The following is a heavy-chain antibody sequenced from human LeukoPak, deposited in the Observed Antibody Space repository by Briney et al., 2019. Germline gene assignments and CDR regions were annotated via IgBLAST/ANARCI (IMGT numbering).Heavy chain of an antibody. V-gene: IGHV1-69*05. CDR1: GGTFSSYA. J-gene: IGHJ5*02. D-gene: IGHD2-2*02. CDR3: ARDSKACSSTSCYRRFDP. Sequence: SSVKVSCKASGGTFSSYAISWVRQAPGQGLEWMGGIIPIFGTANYAQKFQGRVTITTGESTSTACMELSSLRSEDTAVYYCARDSKACSSTSCYRRFDPWGQGTLVTVSS. CDR2: IIPIFGTA.